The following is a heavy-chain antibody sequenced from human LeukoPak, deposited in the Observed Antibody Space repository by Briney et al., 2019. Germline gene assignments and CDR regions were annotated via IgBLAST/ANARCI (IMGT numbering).Heavy chain of an antibody. CDR1: GGSISSSSYY. D-gene: IGHD1-26*01. Sequence: SETLALTCTVSGGSISSSSYYWGWIRQPPGKGLEWIGSIYYSGSTYYNPSLKSRVTISVDTSKNQFSLKLSSVTAADTAVYYCARRLLWGSGSYYDYWGQGILVTVSS. CDR3: ARRLLWGSGSYYDY. J-gene: IGHJ4*02. CDR2: IYYSGST. V-gene: IGHV4-39*01.